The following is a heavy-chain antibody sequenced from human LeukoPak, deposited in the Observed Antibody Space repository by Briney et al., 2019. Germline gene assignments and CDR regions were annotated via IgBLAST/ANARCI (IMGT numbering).Heavy chain of an antibody. CDR1: GGSFSVYY. J-gene: IGHJ4*02. V-gene: IGHV4-34*01. CDR3: ARVRGTAMASGPFDY. CDR2: INHRGST. Sequence: SETLSLTCAVYGGSFSVYYWSWIRQPPGKGLERIGEINHRGSTNYNPSLKSRVTISVDTSKNQFSLRLSSVTAADTAVYYCARVRGTAMASGPFDYWGQGTLVTVSS. D-gene: IGHD5-18*01.